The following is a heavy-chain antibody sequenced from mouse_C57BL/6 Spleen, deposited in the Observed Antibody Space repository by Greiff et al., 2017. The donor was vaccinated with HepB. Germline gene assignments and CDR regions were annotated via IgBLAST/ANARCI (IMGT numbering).Heavy chain of an antibody. CDR2: INPSNGGT. CDR3: ARSGDYAVRDYAMDY. J-gene: IGHJ4*01. Sequence: QVQLQPPGTELVKPGASVKLSCKASGYTFTSYWMHWVKQRPGQGLEWIGNINPSNGGTNYNEKFKSKATLTVDKSSSTAYMQLSSLTSEDSAVYYCARSGDYAVRDYAMDYWGQGTSVTVSS. CDR1: GYTFTSYW. D-gene: IGHD2-4*01. V-gene: IGHV1-53*01.